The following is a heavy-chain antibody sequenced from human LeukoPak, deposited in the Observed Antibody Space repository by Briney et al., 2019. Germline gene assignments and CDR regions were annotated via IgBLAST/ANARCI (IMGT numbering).Heavy chain of an antibody. J-gene: IGHJ4*02. V-gene: IGHV1-46*01. CDR2: INPSGGST. Sequence: GASVKVSCKASGYTFTTYYMRWVRQAPGQGLEWMGIINPSGGSTSYAQNFQGRVTMTRDTSTNTVYMELRSLRSEDTAVYYCARGFQVPAALPSHFDYWGQGTLVTVSS. CDR3: ARGFQVPAALPSHFDY. CDR1: GYTFTTYY. D-gene: IGHD2-2*01.